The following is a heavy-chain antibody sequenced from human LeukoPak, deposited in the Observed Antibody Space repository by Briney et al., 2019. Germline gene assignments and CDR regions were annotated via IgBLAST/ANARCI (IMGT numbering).Heavy chain of an antibody. Sequence: GRSLRPSCAASGFTFSSYSMNWVRQAPGKGLEWVSSISSSSSYIYYADSVKGRFTISRDNAKNSLYLQMDSLRAEDTAVYYCASSYSSFIYWGQGTLVTVSS. D-gene: IGHD6-6*01. CDR2: ISSSSSYI. CDR3: ASSYSSFIY. J-gene: IGHJ4*02. V-gene: IGHV3-21*01. CDR1: GFTFSSYS.